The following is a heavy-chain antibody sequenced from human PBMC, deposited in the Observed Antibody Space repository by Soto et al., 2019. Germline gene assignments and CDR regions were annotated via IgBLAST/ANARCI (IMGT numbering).Heavy chain of an antibody. D-gene: IGHD3-10*01. CDR2: IWYDGSYK. J-gene: IGHJ5*02. V-gene: IGHV3-33*01. Sequence: GGSLRLSCAASGFTFSNYGMHWVRQAPGKGLEWVAGIWYDGSYKYYAASVKGRFTISRDNSKNTLYLQMNSLRAEDAAVYYCAREFYYGSGSFSSNWFDPWGQGTLVTVSS. CDR3: AREFYYGSGSFSSNWFDP. CDR1: GFTFSNYG.